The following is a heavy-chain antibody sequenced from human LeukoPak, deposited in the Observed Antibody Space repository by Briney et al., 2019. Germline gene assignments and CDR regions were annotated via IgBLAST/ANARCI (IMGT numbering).Heavy chain of an antibody. CDR3: AKAVTSSGWNYYFDY. CDR2: ISGSGGST. V-gene: IGHV3-23*01. Sequence: PGGSLRLPCAASGFTFSSYAMSWVRQAPGKGLEWVSGISGSGGSTYYADSVKGRFTISRDNSKNTLYLQMNSLRAEDTAVYYCAKAVTSSGWNYYFDYWGQGALVTVSS. J-gene: IGHJ4*02. CDR1: GFTFSSYA. D-gene: IGHD6-19*01.